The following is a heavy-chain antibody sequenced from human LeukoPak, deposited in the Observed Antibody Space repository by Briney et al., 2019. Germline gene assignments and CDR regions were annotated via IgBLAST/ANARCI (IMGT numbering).Heavy chain of an antibody. Sequence: ASVKVSCKASGYTFTSYGISWVRLAPGQGLEWMGWINPNSGGTNYAQKFQGRVTMTRDTSITTAYMELSRLRSDDTAVYYCATAGSISGSDPFDYWGQGTLVTVSS. D-gene: IGHD1-26*01. V-gene: IGHV1-2*02. J-gene: IGHJ4*02. CDR3: ATAGSISGSDPFDY. CDR1: GYTFTSYG. CDR2: INPNSGGT.